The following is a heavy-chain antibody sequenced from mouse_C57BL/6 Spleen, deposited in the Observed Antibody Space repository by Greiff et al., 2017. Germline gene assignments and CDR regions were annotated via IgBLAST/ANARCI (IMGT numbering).Heavy chain of an antibody. Sequence: EVMLVESGGGLVPPGGSLTLSCAASGFTFSDYSMYWVRQTPEKRLEWVAYISNGGGSTYYPDTVTGRFIISRHTATNTLYLQMRRMKSEDRAMYYCAGGAYGNPFDYWGQGTTLTVSS. CDR3: AGGAYGNPFDY. V-gene: IGHV5-12*01. J-gene: IGHJ2*01. D-gene: IGHD2-1*01. CDR1: GFTFSDYS. CDR2: ISNGGGST.